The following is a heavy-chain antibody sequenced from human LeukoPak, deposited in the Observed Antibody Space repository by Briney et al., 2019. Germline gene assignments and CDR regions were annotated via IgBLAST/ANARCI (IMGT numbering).Heavy chain of an antibody. J-gene: IGHJ3*02. D-gene: IGHD3-10*01. CDR2: IYSGGST. Sequence: GGSLRLSCAASGFTVSSNYMSWVRQAPGKGLEWVSVIYSGGSTYYADSVKGRFTISRDNSKNTLYLQMNSLRAEDTAVYYCARDRGVITAAFDIWGQGTMVTVSS. CDR1: GFTVSSNY. V-gene: IGHV3-66*01. CDR3: ARDRGVITAAFDI.